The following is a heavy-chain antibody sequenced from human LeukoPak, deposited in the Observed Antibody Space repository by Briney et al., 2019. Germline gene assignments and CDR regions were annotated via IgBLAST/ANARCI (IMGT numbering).Heavy chain of an antibody. Sequence: SETLSLTCTVSGGSISSYYWSWIRQPPGKGLEWIGYIYYSGSTNYNPSLKSRVTISVDTSKNQFSLKLSSVTAADTAVYYCATGSYLWSAEYFQHWGQGTLITVSS. V-gene: IGHV4-59*08. CDR2: IYYSGST. CDR1: GGSISSYY. D-gene: IGHD1-26*01. J-gene: IGHJ1*01. CDR3: ATGSYLWSAEYFQH.